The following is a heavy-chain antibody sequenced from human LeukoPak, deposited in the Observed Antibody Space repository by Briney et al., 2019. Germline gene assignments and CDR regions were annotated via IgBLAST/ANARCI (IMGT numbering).Heavy chain of an antibody. D-gene: IGHD3-22*01. CDR1: GGSISSSSYY. V-gene: IGHV4-39*07. CDR2: IYYSGST. Sequence: SETLSLTCTVSGGSISSSSYYWGWIRQPPGKGLEWIGSIYYSGSTYYNPSLKSRVTISVDTSKNQFSLKLSSVTAADTAVYYCARTAIVVVIGSPPGCFDLWGRGTLVTVSS. J-gene: IGHJ2*01. CDR3: ARTAIVVVIGSPPGCFDL.